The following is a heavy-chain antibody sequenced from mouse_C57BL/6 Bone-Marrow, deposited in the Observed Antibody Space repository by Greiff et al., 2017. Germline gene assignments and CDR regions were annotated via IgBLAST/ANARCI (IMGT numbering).Heavy chain of an antibody. D-gene: IGHD1-1*01. CDR3: AREGRPYYGSSLYYFDY. CDR2: IDPSDSYT. J-gene: IGHJ2*01. V-gene: IGHV1-50*01. Sequence: QVQLQQPGAELVNPGASVKLSCKASGYTFTSYWMQWVKQRPGQGLEWIGEIDPSDSYTNYNQKFKGKATLTVDTSSSTAYMQLSSLTSEDSAVYYCAREGRPYYGSSLYYFDYWGQGTTLTVSS. CDR1: GYTFTSYW.